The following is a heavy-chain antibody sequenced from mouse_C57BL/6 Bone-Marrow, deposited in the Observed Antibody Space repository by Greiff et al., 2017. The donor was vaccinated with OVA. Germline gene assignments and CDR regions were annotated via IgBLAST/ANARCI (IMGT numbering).Heavy chain of an antibody. D-gene: IGHD3-3*01. J-gene: IGHJ1*03. CDR3: ARLGGDRYPWYFDV. V-gene: IGHV1-81*01. CDR1: GYTFTSYG. CDR2: IYPRSGNT. Sequence: VQLQQSGAELARPGASVKLSCKASGYTFTSYGISWVKQRTGQGLEWIGEIYPRSGNTYYNEKFKGKATLTADKSSSTAYMELHSLTSEDSAVDFCARLGGDRYPWYFDVWGTGTTVTVSS.